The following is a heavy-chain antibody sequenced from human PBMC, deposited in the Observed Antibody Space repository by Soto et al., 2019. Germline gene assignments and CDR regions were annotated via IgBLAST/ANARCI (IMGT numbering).Heavy chain of an antibody. Sequence: EMQLVESGGGLVQPGGSLRLSCAASGFTYSSYSMNWVRQAPGKGLEWVSFISSSSTTIYYADSVKGRFTISRDNAKNSLYLQMNSLRAEDTAFYYCARDYVYTLDIWGQGTMVTLSS. CDR3: ARDYVYTLDI. V-gene: IGHV3-48*04. J-gene: IGHJ3*02. CDR1: GFTYSSYS. CDR2: ISSSSTTI. D-gene: IGHD3-16*01.